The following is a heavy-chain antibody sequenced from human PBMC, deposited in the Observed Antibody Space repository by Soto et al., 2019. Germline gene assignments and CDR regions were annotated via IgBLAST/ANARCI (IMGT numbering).Heavy chain of an antibody. V-gene: IGHV1-8*01. CDR3: ARGRRMLRFLERVSAPTNWFDP. Sequence: GASVKVSCKASGYTFTSYDINWVRQATGQGLEWMGWMNPNSGNTGYAQKFQGRVTMTRNTSISTAYMELSSLRSEDTAVYYCARGRRMLRFLERVSAPTNWFDPWGQGTLVTVSS. D-gene: IGHD3-3*01. CDR2: MNPNSGNT. CDR1: GYTFTSYD. J-gene: IGHJ5*02.